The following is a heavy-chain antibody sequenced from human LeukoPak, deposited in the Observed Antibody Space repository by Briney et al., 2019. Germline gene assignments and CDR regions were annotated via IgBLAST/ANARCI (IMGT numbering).Heavy chain of an antibody. CDR1: GGSFSGYY. V-gene: IGHV4-34*01. D-gene: IGHD3-3*01. CDR3: ARSGYDFWSGPIHYFDY. Sequence: PSETLSLTCAVYGGSFSGYYWSWIRQPPGKGLEWIGGINHSGSTNYNPSLKSRVTISVDTSKNQFSLKLSSVTAAGTAVYYCARSGYDFWSGPIHYFDYWGQGTLVTVSS. CDR2: INHSGST. J-gene: IGHJ4*02.